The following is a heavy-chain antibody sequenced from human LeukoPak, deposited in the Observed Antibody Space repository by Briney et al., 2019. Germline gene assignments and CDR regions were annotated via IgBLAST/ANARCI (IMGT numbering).Heavy chain of an antibody. V-gene: IGHV4-39*01. CDR2: IYYSGST. D-gene: IGHD4-11*01. CDR3: ARLGKLQYLDY. Sequence: PSETLSLTXTVSGGSISSSSYYWGWIRQPPGKGLEWIGSIYYSGSTYYNPSLKSRVTISVDTSKNQFSLKLSSVTAADTAVYYCARLGKLQYLDYWGQGTLVTVSS. J-gene: IGHJ4*02. CDR1: GGSISSSSYY.